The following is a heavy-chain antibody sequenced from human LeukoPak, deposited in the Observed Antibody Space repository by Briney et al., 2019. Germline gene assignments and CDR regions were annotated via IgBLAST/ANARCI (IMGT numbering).Heavy chain of an antibody. CDR1: GGLITTSIHY. CDR2: IYDNGIT. J-gene: IGHJ4*02. D-gene: IGHD6-19*01. Sequence: SETLSLTCSVSGGLITTSIHYWAWLRQPPGKGLGWIASIYDNGITYYNASPESLVTMSVDTSTNQFSLRLRSVSAADTSVYYCARQPTVKRGAVASNFDYWGRGTLVTVSS. CDR3: ARQPTVKRGAVASNFDY. V-gene: IGHV4-39*01.